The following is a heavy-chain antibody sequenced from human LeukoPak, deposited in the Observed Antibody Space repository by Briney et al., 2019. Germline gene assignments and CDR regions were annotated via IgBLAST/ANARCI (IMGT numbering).Heavy chain of an antibody. CDR1: RFTFSNYW. V-gene: IGHV3-7*01. CDR3: AKWGPYCVGDYCPALDS. Sequence: GGSLRLSCVASRFTFSNYWMSWVRQAPGKGLEWVANINQDGSKKRYADSMKGRFTISRDNAKESLYLQLNSLRAEDTAVYYCAKWGPYCVGDYCPALDSWGPGTLVTVSS. CDR2: INQDGSKK. D-gene: IGHD2-21*02. J-gene: IGHJ4*02.